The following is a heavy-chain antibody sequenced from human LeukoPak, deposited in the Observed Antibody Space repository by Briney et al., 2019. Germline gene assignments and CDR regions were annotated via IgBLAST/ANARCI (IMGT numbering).Heavy chain of an antibody. V-gene: IGHV1-18*01. Sequence: ASVKVPCKASGYTFTSFGISWVRQAPGQGLEWMGWISAYNGNTNYAQKVQGRVTMTTDTSTSTAYMDLGSLRSDDTAVYYCVRDHGVAAAGTVSPFDCWGQGTPVTVSS. J-gene: IGHJ4*02. CDR2: ISAYNGNT. CDR1: GYTFTSFG. D-gene: IGHD6-13*01. CDR3: VRDHGVAAAGTVSPFDC.